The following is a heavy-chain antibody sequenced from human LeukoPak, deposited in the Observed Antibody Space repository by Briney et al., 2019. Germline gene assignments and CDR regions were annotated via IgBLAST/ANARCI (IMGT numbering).Heavy chain of an antibody. V-gene: IGHV4-34*01. CDR1: GGSFSGYY. CDR3: ARGHYGGRTPRYYFDY. J-gene: IGHJ4*02. CDR2: INHSGST. D-gene: IGHD4-23*01. Sequence: SETLSLTCAVYGGSFSGYYWSWIRQPPGKGLEWIGEINHSGSTNYNPSLKSRVTISVDTSKNQFSLKLSSVTAADTAVYYCARGHYGGRTPRYYFDYWGQGTLVTVSS.